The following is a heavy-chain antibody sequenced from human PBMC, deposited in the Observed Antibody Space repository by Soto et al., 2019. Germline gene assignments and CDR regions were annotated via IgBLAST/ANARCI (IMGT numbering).Heavy chain of an antibody. CDR2: ITDTGGDT. Sequence: GGSLRLSCVASGFTFGSRAMSWVRQAPGEGLEWVSTITDTGGDTKYADSVRGRFTMSRDNSKKTLYLQMNSLRVEDSALYYCARGSTDSYPGSRIFDFWGRGTLVTVSS. V-gene: IGHV3-23*01. J-gene: IGHJ4*02. CDR3: ARGSTDSYPGSRIFDF. CDR1: GFTFGSRA. D-gene: IGHD3-10*01.